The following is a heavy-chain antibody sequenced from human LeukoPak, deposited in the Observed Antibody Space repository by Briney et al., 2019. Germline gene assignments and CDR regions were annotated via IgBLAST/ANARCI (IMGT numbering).Heavy chain of an antibody. CDR1: GFAFSYYS. Sequence: GGSLRLSCVASGFAFSYYSMNWVRQAPGKGLEWVSYINSISGEIWYADSVKGRFTISRDDAKNSLYLQMNSLRDEDTAVYYCARDHGYAFDYWGQGTLVTVSS. D-gene: IGHD5-12*01. V-gene: IGHV3-48*02. J-gene: IGHJ4*02. CDR3: ARDHGYAFDY. CDR2: INSISGEI.